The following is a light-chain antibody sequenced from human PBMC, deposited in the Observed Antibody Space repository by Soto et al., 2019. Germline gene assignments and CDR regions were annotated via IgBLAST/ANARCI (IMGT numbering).Light chain of an antibody. J-gene: IGLJ3*02. CDR2: VNT. CDR1: TSNIGANFD. Sequence: QSVLTQPPSVSGAPGQRVSISCSGNTSNIGANFDVNWYQQFPGAAPKLLISVNTNRPSGVPDRFSASKSGTSASLAITGLQTEDEADYHCQSYDNRLGGSRVFGGGTKLTVL. V-gene: IGLV1-40*01. CDR3: QSYDNRLGGSRV.